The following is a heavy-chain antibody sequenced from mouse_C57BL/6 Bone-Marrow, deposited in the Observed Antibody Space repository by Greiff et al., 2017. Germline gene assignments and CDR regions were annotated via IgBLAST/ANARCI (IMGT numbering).Heavy chain of an antibody. Sequence: EVQLQQSGPELVKPGASVKISCKASGYSFTGYYMNWVKQSPEKSLEWIGEINPSTGGTTYNQKFKAKATLTVDQSSRTAYMQLKSLTSEDSAVYYCARSTMVTYYFDYWGQGTTLTVSS. J-gene: IGHJ2*01. CDR1: GYSFTGYY. D-gene: IGHD2-2*01. V-gene: IGHV1-42*01. CDR2: INPSTGGT. CDR3: ARSTMVTYYFDY.